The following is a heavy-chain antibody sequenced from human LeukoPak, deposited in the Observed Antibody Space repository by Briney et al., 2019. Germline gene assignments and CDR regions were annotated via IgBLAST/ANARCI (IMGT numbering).Heavy chain of an antibody. J-gene: IGHJ3*02. CDR3: ARQYDSSGLDAFDI. Sequence: SETLSLTCTVSGGSISSYYWSWIRQPPGKGLEWIGYIYYSGSTNYNPSLKSRVTISVDTSKNQFSLKLSSVTAADTAVYYCARQYDSSGLDAFDIWGQGTMVTVSS. V-gene: IGHV4-59*08. D-gene: IGHD3-22*01. CDR1: GGSISSYY. CDR2: IYYSGST.